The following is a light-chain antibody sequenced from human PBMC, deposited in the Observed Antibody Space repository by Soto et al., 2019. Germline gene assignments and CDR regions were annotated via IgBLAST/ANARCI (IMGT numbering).Light chain of an antibody. CDR3: QKYNSAPLT. Sequence: DIQMTQSPSSLSASVGDRVTITCRASQDISNSLAWYQQKPGKVPKVLIYAASILQSGVPARFSGSGSGTDFHPHICRLQPEDVATYYCQKYNSAPLTFGGGTKVEI. CDR2: AAS. J-gene: IGKJ4*01. V-gene: IGKV1-27*01. CDR1: QDISNS.